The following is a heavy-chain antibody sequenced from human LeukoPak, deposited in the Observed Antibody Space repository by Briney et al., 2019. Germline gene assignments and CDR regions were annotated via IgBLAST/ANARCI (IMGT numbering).Heavy chain of an antibody. V-gene: IGHV3-11*01. CDR2: ISTSGITI. CDR1: GFTFSDYY. D-gene: IGHD6-19*01. Sequence: PGGSLRLSCAASGFTFSDYYMSWIRQAPGKGLEWVSYISTSGITIYYADSVKGRFTISRDNAKNSPYLQMNSLTAEDTAVYYCARRSGFGLDYWGQGTLVTVSS. CDR3: ARRSGFGLDY. J-gene: IGHJ4*02.